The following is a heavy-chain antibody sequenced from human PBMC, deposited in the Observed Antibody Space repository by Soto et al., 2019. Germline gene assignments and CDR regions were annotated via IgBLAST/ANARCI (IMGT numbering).Heavy chain of an antibody. Sequence: SETLSLTCTVSGGSISSYYWSWIRQPPGKGLEWIGYIYYSGSTNYNPSLKSRVTISVDTSKNQFSLKLSSVTAADTAVYYCARLERRDYYFDYWGQGTLVTVSS. J-gene: IGHJ4*02. CDR3: ARLERRDYYFDY. CDR2: IYYSGST. V-gene: IGHV4-59*08. CDR1: GGSISSYY. D-gene: IGHD1-1*01.